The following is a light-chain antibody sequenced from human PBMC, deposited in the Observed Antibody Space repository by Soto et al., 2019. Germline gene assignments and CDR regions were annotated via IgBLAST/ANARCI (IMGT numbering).Light chain of an antibody. CDR1: QSVSSSY. Sequence: EIVLRQSPGTLSLSPGERATLSCRASQSVSSSYLAWYQQKPGQAPRLLISGASSRATGIPDRFSGSGSGTDFTLTISRLEPEDFAVYYCQQYGSSLSITFGQGTRLEIK. CDR2: GAS. J-gene: IGKJ5*01. CDR3: QQYGSSLSIT. V-gene: IGKV3-20*01.